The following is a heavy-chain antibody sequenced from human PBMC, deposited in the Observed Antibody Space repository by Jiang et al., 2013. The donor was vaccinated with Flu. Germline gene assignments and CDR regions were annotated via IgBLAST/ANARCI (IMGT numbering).Heavy chain of an antibody. Sequence: SLKISCKGSGYSFTSYWIGWVRQMPGKGLEWMGIIYPGDSDTRYSPSFQGQVTISADKSISTAYLQWSSLKASDTAMYYCARLGARGIVGARGGVSYWGQGTLVTVSS. CDR2: IYPGDSDT. D-gene: IGHD1-26*01. V-gene: IGHV5-51*01. CDR3: ARLGARGIVGARGGVSY. CDR1: GYSFTSYW. J-gene: IGHJ4*02.